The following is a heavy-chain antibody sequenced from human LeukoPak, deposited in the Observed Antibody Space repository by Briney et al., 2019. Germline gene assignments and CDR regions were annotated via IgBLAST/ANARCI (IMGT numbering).Heavy chain of an antibody. CDR2: IKQDGSEK. Sequence: GGSLRLSCGASGFTFSSYWMSWVRQAPGKGQEWVANIKQDGSEKYYVDSVKGRFTISRDNAKNSLYLQMNSLRAEDTAVYYCARDLECGGDCYFFDYWGQGTLVTVSS. CDR1: GFTFSSYW. V-gene: IGHV3-7*01. CDR3: ARDLECGGDCYFFDY. D-gene: IGHD2-21*01. J-gene: IGHJ4*02.